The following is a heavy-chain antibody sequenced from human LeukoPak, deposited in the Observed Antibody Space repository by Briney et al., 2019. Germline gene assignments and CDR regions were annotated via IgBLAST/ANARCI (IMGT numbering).Heavy chain of an antibody. J-gene: IGHJ4*02. CDR1: GFTFNTYT. CDR2: ISGSSGII. Sequence: GGSLRLSCAASGFTFNTYTMNWVRQAPGKGLEWVSYISGSSGIIDYADSVRGRFTISRDNAKNTLYLQMNSLRAEDTAVHYCARGEGYYDSSGYLYNDYWGQGTLVTVSS. D-gene: IGHD3-22*01. V-gene: IGHV3-48*01. CDR3: ARGEGYYDSSGYLYNDY.